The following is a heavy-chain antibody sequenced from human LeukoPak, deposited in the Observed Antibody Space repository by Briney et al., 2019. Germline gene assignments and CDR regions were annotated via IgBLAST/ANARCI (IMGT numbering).Heavy chain of an antibody. CDR2: ISSSGSTI. V-gene: IGHV3-48*04. Sequence: GGSLRLSCAASGFTFSSYSMNWVRQAPGKGLEWASYISSSGSTIYYADSVKGRFTNSRDNAKNSLYLQMNSLRAEDTAVYYCAELGITMIGGVWGKGTTVTISS. D-gene: IGHD3-10*02. J-gene: IGHJ6*04. CDR3: AELGITMIGGV. CDR1: GFTFSSYS.